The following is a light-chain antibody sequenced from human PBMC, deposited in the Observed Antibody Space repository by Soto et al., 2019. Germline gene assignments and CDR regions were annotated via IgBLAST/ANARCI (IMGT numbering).Light chain of an antibody. CDR2: DVT. J-gene: IGLJ3*02. V-gene: IGLV2-14*03. Sequence: QSVLTQPASVSGSPGQSITISCTGTSSDVGSHNYVSWYQHHPGKAPKLLVFDVTNRPSGVSDRFSASKSGNTASLTISGLQAEDEAEYYCSSYTNRNTPWVFGGGTKLTVL. CDR3: SSYTNRNTPWV. CDR1: SSDVGSHNY.